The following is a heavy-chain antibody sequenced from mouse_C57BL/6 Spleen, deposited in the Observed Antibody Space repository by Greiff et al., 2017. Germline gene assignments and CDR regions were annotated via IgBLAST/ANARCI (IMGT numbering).Heavy chain of an antibody. J-gene: IGHJ2*01. Sequence: VQLQQSGAELVRPGASVTLSCKASGYTFTDYEMHWVKQTPVHGLEWIGAIDPETGGTAYNQKFKGKAILTADKSSRTAYMELRSLTSEDSAVYYCTSLTAQAPFDYWGQGTTLTVSS. CDR3: TSLTAQAPFDY. D-gene: IGHD3-2*02. CDR1: GYTFTDYE. CDR2: IDPETGGT. V-gene: IGHV1-15*01.